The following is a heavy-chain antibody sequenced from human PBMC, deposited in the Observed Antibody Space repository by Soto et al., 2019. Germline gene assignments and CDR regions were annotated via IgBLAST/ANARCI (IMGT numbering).Heavy chain of an antibody. CDR1: GFSLSTTGVG. CDR2: FYWDDTK. D-gene: IGHD1-1*01. Sequence: QITLKESGPTVVKPTQTLTLTCTFSGFSLSTTGVGVGWIRQPPGKALEWLALFYWDDTKRYSPSLKTRLTITNDTSKNPVVLTMTNMDPVDTATYYCAHRHYNLGKYGMDVWGQGTTVTVSS. J-gene: IGHJ6*02. V-gene: IGHV2-5*02. CDR3: AHRHYNLGKYGMDV.